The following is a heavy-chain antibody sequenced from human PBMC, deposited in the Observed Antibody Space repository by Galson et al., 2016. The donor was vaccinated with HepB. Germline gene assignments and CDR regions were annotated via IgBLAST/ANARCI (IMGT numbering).Heavy chain of an antibody. CDR1: GFTSSNYD. Sequence: SLRLSCAASGFTSSNYDMSWVRQAPGKGLQWVSVVRASGNGGSTHYADSVKGRFTIPRDNSKNTLYLQMNSLRAEDTAVYYCAILGMYYRDSSDYFTEDFWGQGTLVTVSS. CDR3: AILGMYYRDSSDYFTEDF. V-gene: IGHV3-23*01. J-gene: IGHJ4*02. CDR2: VRASGNGGST. D-gene: IGHD3-22*01.